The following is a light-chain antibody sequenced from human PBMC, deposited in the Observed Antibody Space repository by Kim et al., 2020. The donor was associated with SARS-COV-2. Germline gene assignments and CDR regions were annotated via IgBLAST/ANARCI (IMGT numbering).Light chain of an antibody. CDR1: QDINNC. J-gene: IGKJ5*01. Sequence: ASVGDRVTITCQASQDINNCLNWYQQKPGKAPKLLIYDASNLETGVPARFSGSGSGTDFTFTISSLQPEDIATYYCQKHNGLPVFGQGTRLEIK. V-gene: IGKV1-33*01. CDR2: DAS. CDR3: QKHNGLPV.